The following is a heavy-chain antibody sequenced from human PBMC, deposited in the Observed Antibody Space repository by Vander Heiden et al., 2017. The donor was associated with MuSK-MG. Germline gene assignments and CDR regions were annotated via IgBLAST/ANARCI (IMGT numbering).Heavy chain of an antibody. D-gene: IGHD2-15*01. CDR2: VSGSGSRT. J-gene: IGHJ4*02. Sequence: VQLLESGGGWVPPGAPRTRPCPASGFPAKSHAMHWVGQAPGKGLEWVSIVSGSGSRTFYADSVKGRFTISKDKYKNMLYLQMNNLRVEDTAVYYCAKGGYCSAITCLNYFEQWGQGTLVTVSS. CDR1: GFPAKSHA. CDR3: AKGGYCSAITCLNYFEQ. V-gene: IGHV3-23*01.